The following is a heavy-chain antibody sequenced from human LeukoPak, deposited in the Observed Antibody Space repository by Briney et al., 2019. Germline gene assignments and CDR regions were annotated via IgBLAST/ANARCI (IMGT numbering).Heavy chain of an antibody. CDR3: AKGLDY. V-gene: IGHV4-4*07. Sequence: SETLSLTCTVSGGSISSYYWSWIRQPAGKGLEWIGRIYTSGTSNYNPSLKSRVTISLDTSKNQFSLTLSSVTAADTAVYYCAKGLDYWGQGILVTVSS. CDR1: GGSISSYY. J-gene: IGHJ4*02. CDR2: IYTSGTS.